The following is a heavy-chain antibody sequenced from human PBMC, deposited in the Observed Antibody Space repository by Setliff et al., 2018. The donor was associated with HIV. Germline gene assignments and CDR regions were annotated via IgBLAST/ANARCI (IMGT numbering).Heavy chain of an antibody. J-gene: IGHJ4*02. CDR2: IYYSGST. CDR1: GGSTTSGGYY. Sequence: TLSLTCSVSGGSTTSGGYYWSWIRQHPGKGLEYIGYIYYSGSTYYNPSLKSRVTMSIDTSTQQFLLNVTSVTAADTAVYYCAGFSYNFWVYRFDHWGQGARVTVSS. V-gene: IGHV4-31*03. CDR3: AGFSYNFWVYRFDH. D-gene: IGHD3-3*01.